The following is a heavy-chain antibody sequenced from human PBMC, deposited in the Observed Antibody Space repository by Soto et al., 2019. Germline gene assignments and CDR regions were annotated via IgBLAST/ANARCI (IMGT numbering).Heavy chain of an antibody. CDR1: GASVSSTYW. D-gene: IGHD6-13*01. CDR2: ITHRGSA. CDR3: ARYNAASGTYYFDF. J-gene: IGHJ4*02. Sequence: SETLSLTCAVSGASVSSTYWWSWVRQPPGKGPEWIGEITHRGSANYNPSLKSRVPISVDISKSQFSLRLTSVTAADTAVYYCARYNAASGTYYFDFWGQGALVTVS. V-gene: IGHV4-4*02.